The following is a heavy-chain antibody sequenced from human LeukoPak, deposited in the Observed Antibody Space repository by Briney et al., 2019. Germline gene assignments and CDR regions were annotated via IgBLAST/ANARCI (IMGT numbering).Heavy chain of an antibody. D-gene: IGHD1-26*01. V-gene: IGHV3-53*01. CDR3: ARRRYSGSSQHFDY. CDR1: GFTVSSNY. CDR2: IYSGGGT. Sequence: GGSLRLSCAASGFTVSSNYMTWVRQAPGKGLEWVSVIYSGGGTYYADSVKGRFTISRDNFKNTLYLQMNSLRAEDTAVYYCARRRYSGSSQHFDYWGLGTLVTVSS. J-gene: IGHJ4*02.